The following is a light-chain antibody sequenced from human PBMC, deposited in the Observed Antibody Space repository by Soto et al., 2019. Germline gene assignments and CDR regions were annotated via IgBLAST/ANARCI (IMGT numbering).Light chain of an antibody. V-gene: IGKV1-5*03. Sequence: DIQMTQSPSTLSASVGDRVIITCRASQSINTWLAWFQQKPGKAPKVLIYKASTLESGVPSRFSGSGSGTEFTLTISSLQPDDFATYYCQQYNRYPLTFGGGTKVAIK. CDR1: QSINTW. J-gene: IGKJ4*01. CDR3: QQYNRYPLT. CDR2: KAS.